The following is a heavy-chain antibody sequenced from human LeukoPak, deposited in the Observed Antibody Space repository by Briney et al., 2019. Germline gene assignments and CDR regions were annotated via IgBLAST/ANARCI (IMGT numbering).Heavy chain of an antibody. Sequence: ASVRVSCKASGYTFTGYYVHWVRQAPGQGPERMGWIDPKSGVTNYAQKFQGRATMTRDTSISTAYMELSRLKYDDTAVYYCARAITDFWSGYMALDIWGQGTVVTVSS. CDR1: GYTFTGYY. CDR3: ARAITDFWSGYMALDI. J-gene: IGHJ3*02. CDR2: IDPKSGVT. V-gene: IGHV1-2*02. D-gene: IGHD3-3*01.